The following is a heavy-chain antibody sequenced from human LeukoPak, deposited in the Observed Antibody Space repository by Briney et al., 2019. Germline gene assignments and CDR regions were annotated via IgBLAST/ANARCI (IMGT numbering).Heavy chain of an antibody. D-gene: IGHD5-24*01. Sequence: SQTLSLTCTVSGGSISSGSYYWSWIRQPAGKGLEWIGRIYTSGSTNYNPSLKSRVTISVDTSKNQFSLKLSSVTAADTAVYYCAREWRDGYNHPMYYFDYWGQGTLVAASS. J-gene: IGHJ4*02. CDR3: AREWRDGYNHPMYYFDY. CDR1: GGSISSGSYY. CDR2: IYTSGST. V-gene: IGHV4-61*02.